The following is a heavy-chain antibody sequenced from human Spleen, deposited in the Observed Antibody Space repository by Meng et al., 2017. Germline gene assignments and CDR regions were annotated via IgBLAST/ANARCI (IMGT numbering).Heavy chain of an antibody. CDR3: ARARGGWYSDY. CDR1: GDSISGYF. J-gene: IGHJ4*02. CDR2: IYSSGTT. V-gene: IGHV4-59*01. D-gene: IGHD6-19*01. Sequence: SETLSLTCTVSGDSISGYFWSWVRQPPGKGLCWIGYIYSSGTTNYSPSLKSRVTISIDTSKNQFSLNLNSVTAADTAVYYCARARGGWYSDYWGQGDLVTVSS.